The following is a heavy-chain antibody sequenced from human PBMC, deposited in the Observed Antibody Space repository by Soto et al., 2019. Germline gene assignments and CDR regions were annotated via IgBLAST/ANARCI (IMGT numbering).Heavy chain of an antibody. CDR1: GGSFSGYH. CDR2: INHSGST. V-gene: IGHV4-34*01. D-gene: IGHD3-10*01. J-gene: IGHJ6*02. CDR3: ARGTTMVRGVIIILYYYGMDV. Sequence: TLSLTCAVYGGSFSGYHWSWIRQPPGKGLEWIGEINHSGSTNYSPSLKSRVTISVDTSKNQFSLKLSSVTAADTAVYYCARGTTMVRGVIIILYYYGMDVWGQGTTVTVSS.